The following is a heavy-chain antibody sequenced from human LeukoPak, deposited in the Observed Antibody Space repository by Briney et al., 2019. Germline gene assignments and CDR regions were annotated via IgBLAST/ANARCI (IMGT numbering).Heavy chain of an antibody. J-gene: IGHJ6*02. CDR3: ARHMDSSGYYYGMDV. D-gene: IGHD6-6*01. Sequence: NPSETLSLTCTVSGGSISRYYWSWIRQPPGKGLEWIGYIYYTGSTNYNPSLKSRVTISVDTSKNQFSLKLSSVTAADTAVYYCARHMDSSGYYYGMDVWGQETTVTVSS. CDR2: IYYTGST. CDR1: GGSISRYY. V-gene: IGHV4-59*08.